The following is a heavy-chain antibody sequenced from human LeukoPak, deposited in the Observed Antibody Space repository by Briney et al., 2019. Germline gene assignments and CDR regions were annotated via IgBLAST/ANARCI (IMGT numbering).Heavy chain of an antibody. CDR3: ARAYCSSTSCYSLVWFDP. CDR1: GGSISSYY. V-gene: IGHV4-59*01. CDR2: IYYSGST. Sequence: SETLSLTCTVSGGSISSYYWSWIRQPPGKGLEWIGYIYYSGSTNYNPSLKSRVTISVDTSKNRFSLKLSSVTAADTAVYYCARAYCSSTSCYSLVWFDPWGQGTLVTVSS. J-gene: IGHJ5*02. D-gene: IGHD2-2*01.